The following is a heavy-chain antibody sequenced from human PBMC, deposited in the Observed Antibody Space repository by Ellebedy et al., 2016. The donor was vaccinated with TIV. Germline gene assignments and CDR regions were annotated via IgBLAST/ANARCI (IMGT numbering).Heavy chain of an antibody. J-gene: IGHJ4*02. CDR2: VNPSNGGT. CDR1: GYTFISDL. D-gene: IGHD6-13*01. CDR3: ARDQAEGRSSDY. Sequence: AALVKVSCKSSGYTFISDLIHWVRQAPGQGLEWMGAVNPSNGGTGYAQKFQGRVTMTRDTSASTVYLELSSLRSEDTAVYYCARDQAEGRSSDYWGQGTLVTVSS. V-gene: IGHV1-46*01.